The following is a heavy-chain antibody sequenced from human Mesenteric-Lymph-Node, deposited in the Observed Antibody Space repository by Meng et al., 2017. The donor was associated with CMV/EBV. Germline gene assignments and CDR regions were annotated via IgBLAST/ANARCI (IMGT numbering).Heavy chain of an antibody. D-gene: IGHD3-3*01. CDR3: ARDREYYDFWSGPYGMDV. CDR1: GFTFSSYE. Sequence: GGSLRLSCAASGFTFSSYEMNWVRQAPGKGLEWVSYISSSGSTIYYADSVKGRFTISRDNAKNSLYLQMNSLRAEDTAVYYCARDREYYDFWSGPYGMDVWGQGTTVTVSS. V-gene: IGHV3-48*03. J-gene: IGHJ6*02. CDR2: ISSSGSTI.